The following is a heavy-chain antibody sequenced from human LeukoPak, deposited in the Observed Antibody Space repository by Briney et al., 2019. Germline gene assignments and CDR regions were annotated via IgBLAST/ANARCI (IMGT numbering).Heavy chain of an antibody. V-gene: IGHV3-48*03. CDR1: GFTFSSYE. CDR3: ARDRLYCSGCFDY. CDR2: ISSSGSTI. D-gene: IGHD2-15*01. J-gene: IGHJ4*02. Sequence: GGSLRLSCAASGFTFSSYEMNWVRQAPGKGLEWVSYISSSGSTIYYADSVKGRFTISRDNAKNSLYLQMNSLRAEDTALYYCARDRLYCSGCFDYWGQGTLVTVSS.